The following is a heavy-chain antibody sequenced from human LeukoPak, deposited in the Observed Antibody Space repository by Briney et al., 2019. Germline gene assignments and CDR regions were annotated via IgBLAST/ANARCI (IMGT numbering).Heavy chain of an antibody. CDR3: ARTDYGDYSGY. CDR2: INHSGST. Sequence: SETLSLTCAVYGGSFSGYYWSWIRQPPGKGLEWIGEINHSGSTNYNPSLKSRVTISVDTSKNQFSLKLSSVTAADTAVYYCARTDYGDYSGYWGQGTLVTVSS. V-gene: IGHV4-34*01. CDR1: GGSFSGYY. D-gene: IGHD4-17*01. J-gene: IGHJ4*02.